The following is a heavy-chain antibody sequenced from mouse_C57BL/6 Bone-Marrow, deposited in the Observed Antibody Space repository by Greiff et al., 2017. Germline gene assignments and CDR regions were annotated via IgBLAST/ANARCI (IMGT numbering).Heavy chain of an antibody. V-gene: IGHV1-20*01. CDR2: INPYNGDT. Sequence: EVQLQQSGPELVKPGDSVKISCKASGYSFTGYFMNWVMQSHGKSLEWIGRINPYNGDTFYNQKFKGKATLTVDKSSSTAHMELRRLTSEDSAVYYCARSTMITAYYFDYWGQGTTLTVSS. CDR1: GYSFTGYF. CDR3: ARSTMITAYYFDY. D-gene: IGHD2-4*01. J-gene: IGHJ2*01.